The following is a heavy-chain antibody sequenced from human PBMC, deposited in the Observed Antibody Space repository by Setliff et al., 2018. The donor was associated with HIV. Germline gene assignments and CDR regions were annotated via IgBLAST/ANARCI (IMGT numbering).Heavy chain of an antibody. Sequence: PSETLSLTCTVSGDSISSGSYYWNWIRQPAGKGLEWIGRIYTSGTTTYNPSLKSRVTISVDTSKNQFSLKLSSVTAADTAVYYCARDSFGSGSYVYYFEYWGQGTLVTVSS. D-gene: IGHD3-10*01. V-gene: IGHV4-61*02. J-gene: IGHJ4*02. CDR3: ARDSFGSGSYVYYFEY. CDR1: GDSISSGSYY. CDR2: IYTSGTT.